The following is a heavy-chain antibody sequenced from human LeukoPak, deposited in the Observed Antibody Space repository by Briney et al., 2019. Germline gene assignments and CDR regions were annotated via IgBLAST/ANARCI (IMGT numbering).Heavy chain of an antibody. Sequence: GGSLRLSCAASGFTVSSNYMSWVRQAPGKGLEWVSVIYSGGSTYYADSVKGRFTISRDNSKSTLYLQMNSLRAEDTAVYYCARLTYYDSSGYYDYWGQGTLVTVS. CDR3: ARLTYYDSSGYYDY. V-gene: IGHV3-53*01. CDR2: IYSGGST. D-gene: IGHD3-22*01. CDR1: GFTVSSNY. J-gene: IGHJ4*02.